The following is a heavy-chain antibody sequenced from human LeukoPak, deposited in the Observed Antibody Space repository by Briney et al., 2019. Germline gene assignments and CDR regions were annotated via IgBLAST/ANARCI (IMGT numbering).Heavy chain of an antibody. D-gene: IGHD4-17*01. V-gene: IGHV3-23*01. J-gene: IGHJ4*02. CDR3: AKDVYGDYGGLDY. CDR1: GFTFSTYA. Sequence: GSLRLSCAASGFTFSTYAMSWVRQAPGKGLEWVSSIRGSDGSTYYADSVKGRFAISRDNSKNTLYLQMNSLRAEDTAVYYCAKDVYGDYGGLDYWGQGTLVTVSS. CDR2: IRGSDGST.